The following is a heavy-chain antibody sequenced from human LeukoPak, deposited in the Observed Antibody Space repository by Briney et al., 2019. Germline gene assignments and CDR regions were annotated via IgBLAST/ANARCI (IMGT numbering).Heavy chain of an antibody. CDR1: GGSISSSSYY. CDR2: IYYSGST. D-gene: IGHD2-2*01. Sequence: SETLSLTCTVSGGSISSSSYYWGWIRQPPGKGLEWIGSIYYSGSTYYNPSLKSRVTISVDTSKNQFSLKLSSVAAADTAVYYCATSAPATSPDTDYWGQGTLVTVSS. V-gene: IGHV4-39*01. CDR3: ATSAPATSPDTDY. J-gene: IGHJ4*02.